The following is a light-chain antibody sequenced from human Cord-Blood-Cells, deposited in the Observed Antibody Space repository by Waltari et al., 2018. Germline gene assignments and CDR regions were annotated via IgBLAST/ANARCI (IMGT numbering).Light chain of an antibody. CDR2: DVS. J-gene: IGLJ1*01. CDR3: SSYTSSSTLV. Sequence: QSALSQPASASGCLGQSITLSSTGTSSDVGGYITVSCYQQHPGKAPKLMIYDVSNRPSGVSNRFSGSKSGNTASLTISGLQAEDEADYYCSSYTSSSTLVFGTGTKVTVL. CDR1: SSDVGGYIT. V-gene: IGLV2-14*01.